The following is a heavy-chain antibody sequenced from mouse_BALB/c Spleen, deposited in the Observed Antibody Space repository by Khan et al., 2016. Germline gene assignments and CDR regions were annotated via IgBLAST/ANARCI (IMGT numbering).Heavy chain of an antibody. J-gene: IGHJ4*01. D-gene: IGHD2-1*01. CDR1: GYTFTNYG. CDR2: INTYTGEP. CDR3: ARYGNYYAMDY. V-gene: IGHV9-3-1*01. Sequence: QIQLVQSGPELKKPGETVKISCKTSGYTFTNYGMNWVKQAPGKGLKWMGWINTYTGEPAYADDFKGRFALSLETSARTAFLLINNLKNEDTATYFCARYGNYYAMDYWGQGTSVTVSP.